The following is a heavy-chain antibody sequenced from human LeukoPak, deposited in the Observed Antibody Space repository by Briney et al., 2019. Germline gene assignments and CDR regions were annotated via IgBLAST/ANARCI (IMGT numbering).Heavy chain of an antibody. Sequence: GGSLRLSCAASGFTFSSYAMSWVRQAPGKGLEWVSAISESGGSTFYADSVKGRFTISRDNSKNTLYLQMNSLRAEDTAVYYCAKGITGTGSYSVADHWGQGILVTVSS. V-gene: IGHV3-23*01. CDR3: AKGITGTGSYSVADH. J-gene: IGHJ4*02. CDR2: ISESGGST. D-gene: IGHD1-26*01. CDR1: GFTFSSYA.